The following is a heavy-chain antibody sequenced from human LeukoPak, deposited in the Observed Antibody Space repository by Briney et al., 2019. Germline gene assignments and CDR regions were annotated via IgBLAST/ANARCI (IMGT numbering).Heavy chain of an antibody. J-gene: IGHJ4*02. CDR3: ARDAGGAARLFDY. Sequence: GASVKVSCKASGYTFTSYGISWVRQAPGQGLEWMGWISAYNGNTNYAQKLQGRVTVTTDTSTSTAYTELRSLRSDDTAVYYCARDAGGAARLFDYWGQGTLVTVSS. CDR2: ISAYNGNT. CDR1: GYTFTSYG. D-gene: IGHD6-6*01. V-gene: IGHV1-18*01.